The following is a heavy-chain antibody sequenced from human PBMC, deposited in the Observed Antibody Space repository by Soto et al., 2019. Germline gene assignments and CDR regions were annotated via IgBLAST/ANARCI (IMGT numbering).Heavy chain of an antibody. CDR2: ISGSGGST. CDR1: GFTFSSYA. CDR3: AKDHPNVMITFGGVIVPDY. J-gene: IGHJ4*02. D-gene: IGHD3-16*02. V-gene: IGHV3-23*01. Sequence: GGSLRLSCAASGFTFSSYAMSWVRQAPGKGLEWVSAISGSGGSTYYADSVKGRFTISRGNSKNTLYLQMNSLRAEDTAVYYCAKDHPNVMITFGGVIVPDYWGQGTLVTVSS.